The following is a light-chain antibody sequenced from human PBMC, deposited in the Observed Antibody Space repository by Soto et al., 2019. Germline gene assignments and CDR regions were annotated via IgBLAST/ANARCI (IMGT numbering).Light chain of an antibody. CDR2: EVS. J-gene: IGLJ2*01. CDR1: TSDVGRYKF. Sequence: QSALTQPASVSGSPGQSITISCTGTTSDVGRYKFVSWYQQHPGKAPKLLIYEVSNRPSGVSSRFSGSKSGNTASLTISELQTEDEASYYCSSSTDTDTLVIFGGGTKLTVL. V-gene: IGLV2-14*01. CDR3: SSSTDTDTLVI.